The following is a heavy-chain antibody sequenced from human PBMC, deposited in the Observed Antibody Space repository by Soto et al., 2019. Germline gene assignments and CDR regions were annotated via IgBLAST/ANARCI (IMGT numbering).Heavy chain of an antibody. CDR1: GGSISSYY. CDR3: ARDYDILTGNDYGMDV. V-gene: IGHV4-59*01. J-gene: IGHJ6*02. D-gene: IGHD3-9*01. Sequence: SETLCLTCTVSGGSISSYYWSWIRQPPGKGLEWIGYIYYSGSTNYNPSLKSRVTISVDTSKNQFSLKLSSVTAADTAVYYCARDYDILTGNDYGMDVWGQGTTVTVSS. CDR2: IYYSGST.